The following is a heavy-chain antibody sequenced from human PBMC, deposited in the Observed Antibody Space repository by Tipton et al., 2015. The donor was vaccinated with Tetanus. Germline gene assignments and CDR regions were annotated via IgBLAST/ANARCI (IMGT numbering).Heavy chain of an antibody. V-gene: IGHV4-59*01. Sequence: TLSLTCTVSGGSMSNNYWSWIRQPPGKGLEWIAYIFHSGSTNYSPSLKSRVAISMDTSKNQISLKLSSVTAADTAVYYCARATSTGPAYNWFDPWGQGLLVTVSS. CDR2: IFHSGST. D-gene: IGHD2-8*02. J-gene: IGHJ5*02. CDR3: ARATSTGPAYNWFDP. CDR1: GGSMSNNY.